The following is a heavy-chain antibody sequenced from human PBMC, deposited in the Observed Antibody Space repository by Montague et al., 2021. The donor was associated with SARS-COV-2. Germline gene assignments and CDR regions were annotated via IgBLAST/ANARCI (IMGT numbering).Heavy chain of an antibody. CDR3: ARHALGYFDWLNEGYFDY. CDR2: IYYSGST. J-gene: IGHJ4*02. D-gene: IGHD3-9*01. V-gene: IGHV4-59*08. Sequence: SETLSLTCTVSGGSTSSYYWSWIRQPPGKGLEWIGYIYYSGSTNYNPSLKSRVTISIDTSKNQFSLKLSSVTAADTAVYYCARHALGYFDWLNEGYFDYWGQGTLVTVSS. CDR1: GGSTSSYY.